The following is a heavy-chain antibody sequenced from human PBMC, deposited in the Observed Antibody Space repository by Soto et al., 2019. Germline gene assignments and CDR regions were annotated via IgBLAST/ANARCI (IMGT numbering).Heavy chain of an antibody. J-gene: IGHJ1*01. CDR2: IDNSDTT. V-gene: IGHV4-34*02. CDR1: DGSFSGYH. D-gene: IGHD3-9*01. CDR3: ARGRVTARRIYFDV. Sequence: VQLLQRGAGLLRPSETLYLTCEVIDGSFSGYHWTWIRQSPGKGLEWIGEIDNSDTTNYNPSLKSPVTLSVDTFKKELSLRLNFVTAADTAVYFCARGRVTARRIYFDVWGQGSLATVSS.